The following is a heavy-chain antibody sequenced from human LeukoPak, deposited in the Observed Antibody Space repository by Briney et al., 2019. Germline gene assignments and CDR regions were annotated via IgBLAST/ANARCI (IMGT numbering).Heavy chain of an antibody. D-gene: IGHD3-10*01. CDR2: VTGGGDTT. CDR1: GFTFSNYD. CDR3: AKRGSYFGGFDY. J-gene: IGHJ4*02. Sequence: GSLRLSCAASGFTFSNYDMGRVRQAPGKGLEWVSAVTGGGDTTYYADSVKGRFTISRDNSKSTLYLQMNSLRAEDTAVYYCAKRGSYFGGFDYWGQGTLVTVSS. V-gene: IGHV3-23*01.